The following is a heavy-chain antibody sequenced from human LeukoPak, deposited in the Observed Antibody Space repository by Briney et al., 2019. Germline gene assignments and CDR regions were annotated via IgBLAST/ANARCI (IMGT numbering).Heavy chain of an antibody. CDR3: ARVETEWLLPVGAFDI. CDR2: INPNSGGT. V-gene: IGHV1-2*02. D-gene: IGHD3-3*01. Sequence: VASVKVSCKASGYTFTGYYMRWVRQAPGQGLEWMGWINPNSGGTNYAQKFRGRVTMTRDTSISTAYMELSRLRSDDTAVYYCARVETEWLLPVGAFDIWGQGTMVTVSS. J-gene: IGHJ3*02. CDR1: GYTFTGYY.